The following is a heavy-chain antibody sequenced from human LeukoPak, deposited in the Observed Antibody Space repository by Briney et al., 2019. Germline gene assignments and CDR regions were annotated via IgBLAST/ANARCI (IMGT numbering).Heavy chain of an antibody. V-gene: IGHV3-53*01. CDR2: IYSGDST. CDR1: GFTVSSNY. D-gene: IGHD4-23*01. CDR3: ARLEGGGYFDY. Sequence: GGSLRLSCAASGFTVSSNYMSWVRQAPGKGLEWVSVIYSGDSTYYADSVKGRFTISRDNSKNTLYLQMNSLRAEDTAVYYCARLEGGGYFDYWGQGTLVTVSS. J-gene: IGHJ4*02.